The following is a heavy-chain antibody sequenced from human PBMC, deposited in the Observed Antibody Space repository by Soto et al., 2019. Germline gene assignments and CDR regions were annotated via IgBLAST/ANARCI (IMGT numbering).Heavy chain of an antibody. J-gene: IGHJ4*02. CDR1: GFTFTRYS. Sequence: EVLLVESGGGLVKPGGSLRLSCAASGFTFTRYSMNWVRQAPGKGLEWVASISSTTNYIYYGESLKGRLTISRDNAKNSMYLQMNTLRAEDTALYYCAKATYDTTFYTSSLDNWGQGTLVTVSS. CDR2: ISSTTNYI. CDR3: AKATYDTTFYTSSLDN. V-gene: IGHV3-21*04. D-gene: IGHD3-22*01.